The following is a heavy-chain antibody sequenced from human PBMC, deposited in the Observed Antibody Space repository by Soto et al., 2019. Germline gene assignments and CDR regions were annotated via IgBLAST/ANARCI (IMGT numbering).Heavy chain of an antibody. D-gene: IGHD2-8*01. J-gene: IGHJ5*02. CDR1: GGIFSNYA. CDR3: ATQQIVLLVPNVAHPGTWLDP. Sequence: QVQLVQSGAEVKKPGSSVKVSCMPSGGIFSNYAFTWVRQAPGQGLEWMGGIFPILGTTNSAQKFQGRISITADESTGTADMELSSLRSEDTAVYYCATQQIVLLVPNVAHPGTWLDPWGQGTLVTVSS. CDR2: IFPILGTT. V-gene: IGHV1-69*01.